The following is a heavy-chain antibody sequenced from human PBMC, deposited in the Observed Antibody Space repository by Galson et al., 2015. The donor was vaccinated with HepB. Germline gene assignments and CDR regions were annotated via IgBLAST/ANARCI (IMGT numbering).Heavy chain of an antibody. V-gene: IGHV3-15*01. CDR1: GFTFSNAW. CDR2: IKSKTDGGTT. J-gene: IGHJ6*02. CDR3: TTSGPRRGGSGSYYNNYYYGMGV. D-gene: IGHD3-10*01. Sequence: SLRLSCAASGFTFSNAWMSWVRQAPGKGLEWVGRIKSKTDGGTTDYAAPVKGRFTISRDDSKNTLYLQMNSLKTEDTAVYYCTTSGPRRGGSGSYYNNYYYGMGVWGQGTTVTVSS.